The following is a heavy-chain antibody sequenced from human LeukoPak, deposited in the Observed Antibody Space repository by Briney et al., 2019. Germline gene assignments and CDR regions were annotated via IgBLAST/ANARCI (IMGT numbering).Heavy chain of an antibody. CDR3: ARDRDSFLFDY. CDR2: INSDGSST. D-gene: IGHD2-15*01. Sequence: GGSLRLSCAASGFTFDDYAMHWVRQPPGKGLVWVSRINSDGSSTTYADSVKGRFTISRDNAKNTLYLQINSLRAEDTAVYYCARDRDSFLFDYWGQGTLVTVSS. J-gene: IGHJ4*02. V-gene: IGHV3-74*01. CDR1: GFTFDDYA.